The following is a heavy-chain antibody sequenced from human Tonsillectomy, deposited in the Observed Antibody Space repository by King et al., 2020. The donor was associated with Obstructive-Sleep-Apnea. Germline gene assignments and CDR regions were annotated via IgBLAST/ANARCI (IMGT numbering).Heavy chain of an antibody. CDR3: ARDVYYECSGVDPLDY. J-gene: IGHJ4*02. Sequence: VQLVESGGGVVQPGRSLRLSCAASGFTFSSYAMHWVRQAPGKGLEWVAVISYDGSNKYYADSVKGRFTISRDNSKNTLYLQMNSLRAEDTAVYYCARDVYYECSGVDPLDYWGKVILDTV. V-gene: IGHV3-30*04. D-gene: IGHD3-22*01. CDR1: GFTFSSYA. CDR2: ISYDGSNK.